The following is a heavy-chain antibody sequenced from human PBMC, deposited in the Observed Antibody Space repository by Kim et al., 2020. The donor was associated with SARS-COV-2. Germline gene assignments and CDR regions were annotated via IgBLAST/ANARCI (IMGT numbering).Heavy chain of an antibody. CDR2: TYYRSKWYY. D-gene: IGHD6-19*01. J-gene: IGHJ4*02. Sequence: SQTLSLTCAISGDSVSSNSAAWNWIRQSPSRGLEWRGRTYYRSKWYYGYAVSVKSRIIINSDTSKNQFSLQLHFVTPEDTAVYYCARDSSGNIDFDYWGQGTLVTVS. V-gene: IGHV6-1*01. CDR3: ARDSSGNIDFDY. CDR1: GDSVSSNSAA.